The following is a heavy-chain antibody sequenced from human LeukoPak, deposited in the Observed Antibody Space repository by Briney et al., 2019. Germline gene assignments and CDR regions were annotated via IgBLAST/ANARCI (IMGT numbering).Heavy chain of an antibody. Sequence: GESLKISCKGSGYRFTSYWIGWVRQMPGKGLEWMGIIYPGDSETRYSPSFQGQVTISADKSISTAYLQWSSLKASDTAMYYCARLLRYFDWSTDVDYWGQGTLVTVSS. CDR1: GYRFTSYW. V-gene: IGHV5-51*01. CDR2: IYPGDSET. CDR3: ARLLRYFDWSTDVDY. D-gene: IGHD3-9*01. J-gene: IGHJ4*02.